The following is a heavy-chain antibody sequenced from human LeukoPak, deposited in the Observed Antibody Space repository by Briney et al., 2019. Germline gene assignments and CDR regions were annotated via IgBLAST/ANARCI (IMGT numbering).Heavy chain of an antibody. CDR2: INPNSGGT. CDR1: GYTFTGYY. Sequence: ASVKVSCKASGYTFTGYYMHWVRQAPGQGLEWMGWINPNSGGTNYAQKFQGRVTMTRDTSISTAYMELSRLRSDDTAAYYCARGGSYYLWSYYFDYWGQGTLVTVSS. CDR3: ARGGSYYLWSYYFDY. V-gene: IGHV1-2*02. D-gene: IGHD1-26*01. J-gene: IGHJ4*02.